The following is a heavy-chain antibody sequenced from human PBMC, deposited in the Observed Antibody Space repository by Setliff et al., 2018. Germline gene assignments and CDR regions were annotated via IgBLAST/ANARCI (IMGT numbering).Heavy chain of an antibody. CDR2: NSNGGGAV. CDR1: GFTFSNYE. CDR3: ARDQGSYGYRAFDS. V-gene: IGHV3-48*03. Sequence: GGSLRLSCVASGFTFSNYEFNWVRQAPGKGLVWISYNSNGGGAVKSADSVKGRFTISRDNAKSSLYLQMNSLRAEDTAVYDCARDQGSYGYRAFDSWGQGTPITVSS. D-gene: IGHD3-16*01. J-gene: IGHJ4*02.